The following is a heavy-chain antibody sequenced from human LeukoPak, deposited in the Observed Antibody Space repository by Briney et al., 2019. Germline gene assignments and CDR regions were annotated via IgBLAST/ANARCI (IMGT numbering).Heavy chain of an antibody. CDR3: AKDFSFIAAATFDY. D-gene: IGHD6-13*01. J-gene: IGHJ4*02. V-gene: IGHV3-23*01. CDR2: IFPSGGEI. CDR1: GFTFSTFA. Sequence: GGSLRLSCAASGFTFSTFAMIWVRQPPGKGLEWVSSIFPSGGEIHYADSVRGRFTISRDNSKSTLSLQMNSLRAEDAAIYYCAKDFSFIAAATFDYWGQGTLVTVSS.